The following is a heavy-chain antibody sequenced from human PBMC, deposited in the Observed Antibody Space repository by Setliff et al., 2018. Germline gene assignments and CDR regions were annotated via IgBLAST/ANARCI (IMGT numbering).Heavy chain of an antibody. CDR2: IRHDGSIT. V-gene: IGHV3-74*01. CDR3: ARENIAAATDY. Sequence: GGSLRLSCTVSGFTFSTYWMHWVRQAPGKGLVWVSRIRHDGSITNYADSVKGRFSISRDNAKNTLFLQMNSLRAEDTAVYYCARENIAAATDYWGQGTLVTVSS. J-gene: IGHJ4*02. D-gene: IGHD6-13*01. CDR1: GFTFSTYW.